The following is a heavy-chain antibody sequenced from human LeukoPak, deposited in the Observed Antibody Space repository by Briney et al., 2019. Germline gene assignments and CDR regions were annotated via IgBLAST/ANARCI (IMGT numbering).Heavy chain of an antibody. Sequence: GESLKISCKGSRYIFTNYWIGWVRQMPGKGLEWMGFIYPGDSDTRYSPSFQGQVTISADKSISTAYLQWSSLKASDTAMYYCARLGTGDTSMVTPLHYWGQGTLVTVSS. CDR1: RYIFTNYW. D-gene: IGHD5-18*01. CDR3: ARLGTGDTSMVTPLHY. V-gene: IGHV5-51*01. CDR2: IYPGDSDT. J-gene: IGHJ4*02.